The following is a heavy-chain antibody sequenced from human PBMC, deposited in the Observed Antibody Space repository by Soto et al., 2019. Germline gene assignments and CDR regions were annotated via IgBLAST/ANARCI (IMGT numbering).Heavy chain of an antibody. V-gene: IGHV3-21*01. J-gene: IGHJ6*02. Sequence: GSLRLSCAASGFTFSSYSMNWVRQAPGKGLEWVSSISSSSSYIYYADSVKGRFTISRDNAKNSLYLQMNSLRAEDTAVYYCASEVVPAAILYQPSYGMDVWGQGTTVTVS. CDR2: ISSSSSYI. D-gene: IGHD2-2*01. CDR1: GFTFSSYS. CDR3: ASEVVPAAILYQPSYGMDV.